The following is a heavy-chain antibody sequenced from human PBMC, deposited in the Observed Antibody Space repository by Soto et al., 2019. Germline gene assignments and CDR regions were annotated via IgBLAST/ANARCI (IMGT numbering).Heavy chain of an antibody. CDR2: IRQDGSEK. J-gene: IGHJ4*02. Sequence: GGSLRLSCAASGFTFSSYGMSWVRQAPGKGLEWVANIRQDGSEKYYVDSVKGRFTISRDNAQNSLYLQMYSLRAEDTAMYYCARDESRPRSNFDYWGQGTLVTVSS. CDR1: GFTFSSYG. CDR3: ARDESRPRSNFDY. V-gene: IGHV3-7*01.